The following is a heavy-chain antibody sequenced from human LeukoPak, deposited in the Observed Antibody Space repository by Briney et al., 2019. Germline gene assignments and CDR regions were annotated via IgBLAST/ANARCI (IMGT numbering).Heavy chain of an antibody. V-gene: IGHV3-74*01. CDR1: RFTFSNYA. CDR3: ARDLDGYRSGNGA. J-gene: IGHJ5*02. Sequence: GGSLRLSCAASRFTFSNYAMTWVRQAPGKGLVWVSRINTDGSSTDYADSVKGRFTISRDNAKNTLYLQMNSLRAEDTAVYYCARDLDGYRSGNGAWGQGTLVTVSS. CDR2: INTDGSST. D-gene: IGHD5-12*01.